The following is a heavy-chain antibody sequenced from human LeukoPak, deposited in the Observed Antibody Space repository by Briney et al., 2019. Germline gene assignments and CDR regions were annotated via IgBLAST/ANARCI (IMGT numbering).Heavy chain of an antibody. CDR3: ARGYCSGGTCYRTNWFDS. CDR2: IYTSGST. CDR1: GGSISSGSYY. V-gene: IGHV4-61*02. J-gene: IGHJ5*01. Sequence: SETLSLTCTVSGGSISSGSYYWSWIRQPAGKGLEWIGRIYTSGSTNYNPSLKSRVTISIDTSKNQFSLRLSSVTAADTAFYYCARGYCSGGTCYRTNWFDSWGQGTLVTVSS. D-gene: IGHD2-15*01.